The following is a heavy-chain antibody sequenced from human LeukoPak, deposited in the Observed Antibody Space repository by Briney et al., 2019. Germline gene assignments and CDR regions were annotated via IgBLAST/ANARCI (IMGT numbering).Heavy chain of an antibody. CDR2: ICWNSGSI. CDR1: GFTFDDYA. V-gene: IGHV3-9*01. CDR3: AKDMADTASYGMDV. Sequence: GRSLRLSCAASGFTFDDYAMHWVRQAPGKGLEWVSGICWNSGSIGYADSVKGRFTISRDNAKNSLYLQMNSLRAEDTALYYCAKDMADTASYGMDVWGQGTTVTVSS. J-gene: IGHJ6*02. D-gene: IGHD5-18*01.